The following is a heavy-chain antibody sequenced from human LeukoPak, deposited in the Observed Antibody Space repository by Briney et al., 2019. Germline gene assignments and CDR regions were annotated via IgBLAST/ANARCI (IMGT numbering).Heavy chain of an antibody. J-gene: IGHJ4*02. CDR3: ARLDCSGDGCYNH. CDR2: VSYDGTT. D-gene: IGHD2-15*01. Sequence: SETLSLTCSVSGDSVTSYYWSWIRQPPGEGLEWIGYVSYDGTTNYTPSLGSRVIMAVDTAKNNISLRLTSVTAADTAVYYCARLDCSGDGCYNHWGRGTLVTVSS. V-gene: IGHV4-59*08. CDR1: GDSVTSYY.